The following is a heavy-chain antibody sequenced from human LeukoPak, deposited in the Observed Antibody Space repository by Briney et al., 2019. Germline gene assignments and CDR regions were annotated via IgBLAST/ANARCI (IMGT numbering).Heavy chain of an antibody. D-gene: IGHD3-10*01. CDR1: GGSFSGYY. Sequence: SETLSLTCAVYGGSFSGYYWSWIRQPPGKGLEWIGEINHSGSTNYNPSLKSRVTISVDTSKNQFSLKLSSVTAADTAVYYCARVRVRGVIITHYYYGMDVWSKGTTVTVSS. CDR2: INHSGST. J-gene: IGHJ6*04. CDR3: ARVRVRGVIITHYYYGMDV. V-gene: IGHV4-34*01.